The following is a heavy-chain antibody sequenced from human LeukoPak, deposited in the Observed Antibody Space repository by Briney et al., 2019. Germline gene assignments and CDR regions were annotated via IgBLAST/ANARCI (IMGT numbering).Heavy chain of an antibody. D-gene: IGHD1-26*01. CDR3: AREKGYSGGYGLDY. Sequence: SETLSLTCTVSTGSISGYYWSWIRQPAGQGLEWIGRIYTNGDTRYNPSLKSRVTISVDTSKNQFSLTLTSVTAADTAVYYCAREKGYSGGYGLDYWGQGALVTVSP. CDR1: TGSISGYY. CDR2: IYTNGDT. V-gene: IGHV4-4*07. J-gene: IGHJ4*02.